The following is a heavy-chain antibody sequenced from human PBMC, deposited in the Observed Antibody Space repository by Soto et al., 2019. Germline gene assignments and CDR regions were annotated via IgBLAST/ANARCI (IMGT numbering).Heavy chain of an antibody. CDR3: ARPFDTRGWYAY. CDR2: IYPDDSDT. Sequence: GESLKISCKASGYIFTNYWNGWVRQMPGKGLELMGIIYPDDSDTRYSPSFQGQVTISADKSISTAYLQWSSLKASDTAIYYCARPFDTRGWYAYCGQGTLVTVSS. CDR1: GYIFTNYW. D-gene: IGHD6-19*01. V-gene: IGHV5-51*01. J-gene: IGHJ4*02.